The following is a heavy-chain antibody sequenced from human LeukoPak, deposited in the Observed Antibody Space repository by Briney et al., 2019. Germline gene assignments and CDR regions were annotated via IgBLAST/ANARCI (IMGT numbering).Heavy chain of an antibody. CDR1: GYTFTSYD. CDR3: ARVHRDCSGGSCLNWFDP. CDR2: IIPILGIA. V-gene: IGHV1-69*04. D-gene: IGHD2-15*01. Sequence: GASVKVSCKASGYTFTSYDITWVRQAPGQGLEWMGRIIPILGIANYAQKFQGRVTITADKSTSTAYMELSSLRSEDTAVYYCARVHRDCSGGSCLNWFDPWGQGTLVTVSS. J-gene: IGHJ5*02.